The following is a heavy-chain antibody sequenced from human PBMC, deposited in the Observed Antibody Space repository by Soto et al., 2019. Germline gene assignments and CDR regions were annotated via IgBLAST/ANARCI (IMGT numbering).Heavy chain of an antibody. J-gene: IGHJ3*02. CDR3: AKDMGYCSSTSCYEFAFDI. D-gene: IGHD2-2*01. CDR2: ISGSGGST. V-gene: IGHV3-23*01. Sequence: GSLRLSCAASGFTFSSYAMSWVRQAPGKGLEWVSAISGSGGSTYYADSVKGRFTISRDNSKNTLYLQMNSLRAEDTAVYYCAKDMGYCSSTSCYEFAFDIWGQGTMVTVSS. CDR1: GFTFSSYA.